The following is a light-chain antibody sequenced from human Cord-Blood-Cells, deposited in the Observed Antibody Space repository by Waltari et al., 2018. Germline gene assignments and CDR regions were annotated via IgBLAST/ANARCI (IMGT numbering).Light chain of an antibody. CDR2: GAS. V-gene: IGKV3-15*01. CDR1: QSVSSN. CDR3: QQYNNWPPWT. J-gene: IGKJ1*01. Sequence: EIVMTQSPATLSVSPGERATLSFRASQSVSSNLAWYQQTPGQAPRLLIYGASTRATGIPARFSGSGSGTEFTLTISSLQSEDFEVYYCQQYNNWPPWTFGQGTKVEIK.